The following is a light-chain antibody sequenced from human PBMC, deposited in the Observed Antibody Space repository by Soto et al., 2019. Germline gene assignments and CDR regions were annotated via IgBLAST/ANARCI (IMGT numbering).Light chain of an antibody. CDR3: HHYGSSPRT. Sequence: EIVLTQSPGTLSLSPGDRATLSCRASQSVSRNYLAWYQQKPGQAPRLLIYGASMRATGIPDRFSASGSGPDFTLPIRRLEPEDSAIYFCHHYGSSPRTFGQGTKVEIK. V-gene: IGKV3-20*01. CDR2: GAS. J-gene: IGKJ1*01. CDR1: QSVSRNY.